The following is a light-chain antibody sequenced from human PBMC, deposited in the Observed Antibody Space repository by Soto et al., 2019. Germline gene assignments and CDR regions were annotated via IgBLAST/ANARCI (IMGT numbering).Light chain of an antibody. V-gene: IGKV3-11*01. CDR1: QTVSTF. Sequence: EIGLTQSPSTLSLSPGGRAILSCRASQTVSTFLAWFQQKPGQPPRLLLYNASNRTTGIPARFSGSGSGTDFTLTISSLEPEDFAVYYCQQRGDWPPITFGQGTRLEI. J-gene: IGKJ5*01. CDR3: QQRGDWPPIT. CDR2: NAS.